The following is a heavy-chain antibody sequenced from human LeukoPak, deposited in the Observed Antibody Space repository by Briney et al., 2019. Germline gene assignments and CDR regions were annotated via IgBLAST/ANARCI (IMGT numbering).Heavy chain of an antibody. J-gene: IGHJ6*02. D-gene: IGHD6-13*01. V-gene: IGHV3-21*01. Sequence: GGSLRLSCSASRFTFSSYTMNWVRQAPGKGLEWVSSIDPSSTYIYYADSVKGRFTISRDNAQNSLYLQMNSLRAEDTAVYYCARGSSSWSQLDASTYGMDVWGQGTTVTVSS. CDR2: IDPSSTYI. CDR1: RFTFSSYT. CDR3: ARGSSSWSQLDASTYGMDV.